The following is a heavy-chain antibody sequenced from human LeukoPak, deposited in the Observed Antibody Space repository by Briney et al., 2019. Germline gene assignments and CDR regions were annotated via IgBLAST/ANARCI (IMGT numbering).Heavy chain of an antibody. Sequence: ASVKVSCKASGYTFTVYFIHWVRQAPGQGLEWMGWINAQSGAPRYAQIFEGRVTITRDTSIGTVYMQVSRLTSDDTAIYYCARDGPSVFDYWGQGTLVTVSS. CDR3: ARDGPSVFDY. J-gene: IGHJ4*02. CDR2: INAQSGAP. D-gene: IGHD3-10*01. V-gene: IGHV1-2*02. CDR1: GYTFTVYF.